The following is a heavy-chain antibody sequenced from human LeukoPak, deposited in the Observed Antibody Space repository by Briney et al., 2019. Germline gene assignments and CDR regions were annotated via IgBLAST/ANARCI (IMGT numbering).Heavy chain of an antibody. Sequence: PSETLSLTCTVSGYSISSGYYWGWIRQPPGKGLEWIASIYSSGNTHSNPSLKSRVSISVDTSKNQVSLKLYSVTASDAAIYYCARHLSGTTMSHYFDFWGQGTLVTVSS. CDR2: IYSSGNT. V-gene: IGHV4-38-2*02. J-gene: IGHJ4*02. D-gene: IGHD1-1*01. CDR1: GYSISSGYY. CDR3: ARHLSGTTMSHYFDF.